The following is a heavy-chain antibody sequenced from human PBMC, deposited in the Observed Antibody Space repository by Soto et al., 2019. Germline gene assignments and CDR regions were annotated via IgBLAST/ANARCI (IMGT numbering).Heavy chain of an antibody. J-gene: IGHJ4*02. CDR3: AHGSCSSADCYPNPYLDY. D-gene: IGHD2-2*01. CDR1: GFSLSTTAEG. V-gene: IGHV2-5*02. Sequence: QITLKESGPTLVKPTQTLTLTCTFSGFSLSTTAEGVGWIRQPPGKALEWLALIYWDDAERYSPSLKSRLTIPTDTSKNQVVLTMTTVDPVDTATYYCAHGSCSSADCYPNPYLDYWGQGILVTVSS. CDR2: IYWDDAE.